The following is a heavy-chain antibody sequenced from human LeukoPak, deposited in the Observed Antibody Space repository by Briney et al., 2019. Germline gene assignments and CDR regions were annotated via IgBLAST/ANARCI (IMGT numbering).Heavy chain of an antibody. J-gene: IGHJ3*02. Sequence: SETLSLTCTVSGGSISSNSFYWSWIRQPPGKGLEWIGSIYYSGSSYYNLSLKSRVTISIDTSRNQFSLKLSSVTAADTAVYYCATTGYCSSTSCYQWVAFDIWGQGTMVTVSS. CDR3: ATTGYCSSTSCYQWVAFDI. D-gene: IGHD2-2*01. V-gene: IGHV4-39*07. CDR1: GGSISSNSFY. CDR2: IYYSGSS.